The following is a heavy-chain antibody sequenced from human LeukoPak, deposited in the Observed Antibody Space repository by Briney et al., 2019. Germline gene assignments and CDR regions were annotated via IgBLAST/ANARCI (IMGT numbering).Heavy chain of an antibody. CDR1: GGSFSGYY. CDR2: VNHSGST. CDR3: ARGSRSAGVLTAIWFDP. J-gene: IGHJ5*02. Sequence: SETLSLTCAVYGGSFSGYYWSWIRQPPGKGLEWIGEVNHSGSTNYNPSLKSRVTISVDTSKNQFSLKLSSVTAADTAVYYCARGSRSAGVLTAIWFDPWGQGTLVTVSS. V-gene: IGHV4-34*01. D-gene: IGHD2-21*02.